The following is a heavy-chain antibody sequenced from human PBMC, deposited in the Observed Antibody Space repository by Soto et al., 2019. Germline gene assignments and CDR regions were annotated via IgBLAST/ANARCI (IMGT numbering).Heavy chain of an antibody. CDR2: ISGSGGAT. Sequence: PGGSLRLSSAASGFSFTYYAMTWVRQAPGKGLEWVSAISGSGGATYYADSVKGRFTISRDNSKNTLYVQMNSLRAEDTAVYYCAKVDGFSPVTSAFDIRGQVKIVT. V-gene: IGHV3-23*01. CDR1: GFSFTYYA. CDR3: AKVDGFSPVTSAFDI. D-gene: IGHD3-10*01. J-gene: IGHJ3*02.